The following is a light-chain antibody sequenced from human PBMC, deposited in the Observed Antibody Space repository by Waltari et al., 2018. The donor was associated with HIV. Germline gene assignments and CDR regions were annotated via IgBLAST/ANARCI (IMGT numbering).Light chain of an antibody. J-gene: IGLJ1*01. V-gene: IGLV1-51*01. CDR2: DNN. CDR3: GTWDSSLSAYV. CDR1: SSNIGHNY. Sequence: QSVLTQPPSVSAAPGQKVTISCSGSSSNIGHNYVSWYQQLPGTAPKLLIYDNNKRPSGIPDRFSGSKYGTSATLGITGLQTGDEADYYCGTWDSSLSAYVFGTGTKVTVL.